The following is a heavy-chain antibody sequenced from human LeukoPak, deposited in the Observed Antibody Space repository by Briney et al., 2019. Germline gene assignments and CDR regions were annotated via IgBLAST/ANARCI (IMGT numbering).Heavy chain of an antibody. Sequence: GASVKVSCEASGYTFTDYYIHWVRQAPGQGLEWMGWIIPNSGDTNYAQKFQGRVTITRDTSITTACLELTRLISDDSAVYYCARGGGGAATGFHWGQGSLVTVSS. V-gene: IGHV1-2*02. CDR1: GYTFTDYY. D-gene: IGHD1-1*01. CDR3: ARGGGGAATGFH. J-gene: IGHJ4*02. CDR2: IIPNSGDT.